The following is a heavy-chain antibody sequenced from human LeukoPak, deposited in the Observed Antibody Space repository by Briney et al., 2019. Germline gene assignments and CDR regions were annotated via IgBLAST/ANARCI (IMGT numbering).Heavy chain of an antibody. D-gene: IGHD4-17*01. CDR2: MNPNSGNT. V-gene: IGHV1-8*01. CDR3: ARVGGTVTTGSYYYYYYMDV. Sequence: ASVKVSCKASGYTFTSYDINWVRQATGQGLEWMGWMNPNSGNTSYAQKFQGRVTNTRNTSISTAYMELSSLRSEDTAVYYCARVGGTVTTGSYYYYYYMDVWGKGTTVTVSS. CDR1: GYTFTSYD. J-gene: IGHJ6*03.